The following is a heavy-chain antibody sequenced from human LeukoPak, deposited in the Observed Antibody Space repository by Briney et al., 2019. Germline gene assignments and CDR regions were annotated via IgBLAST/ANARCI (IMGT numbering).Heavy chain of an antibody. CDR1: GGSISRGDYY. Sequence: SEILSLTCTVSGGSISRGDYYWSGIREPPGKGLEGFGDIYYSGSTYYNPSVKSRVTISVDTSKNQFSLKLSSVTAADTAVYYCARDRGTQLVDYFDYWGQGTLVTVSS. CDR2: IYYSGST. CDR3: ARDRGTQLVDYFDY. V-gene: IGHV4-30-4*08. D-gene: IGHD6-13*01. J-gene: IGHJ4*02.